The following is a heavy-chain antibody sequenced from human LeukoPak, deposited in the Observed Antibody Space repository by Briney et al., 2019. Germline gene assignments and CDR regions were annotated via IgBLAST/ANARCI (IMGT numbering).Heavy chain of an antibody. CDR1: GFTFSSYA. Sequence: GGSLRLSCAASGFTFSSYAMSWVRQAPGKGLEWVSGISGSGDNTLYADSVKGRFTISRDHSKNTLYLEMNSLRAEDTAIYYCAKMKGHPLPKYYMDVWGQGTTVTVSS. D-gene: IGHD1-26*01. V-gene: IGHV3-23*01. CDR2: ISGSGDNT. CDR3: AKMKGHPLPKYYMDV. J-gene: IGHJ6*01.